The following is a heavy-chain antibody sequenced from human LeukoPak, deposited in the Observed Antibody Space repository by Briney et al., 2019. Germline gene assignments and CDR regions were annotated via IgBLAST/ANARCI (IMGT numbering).Heavy chain of an antibody. V-gene: IGHV3-48*02. D-gene: IGHD2-2*01. J-gene: IGHJ6*02. CDR3: ARDDRDVVVPAAYYYYYGMDV. CDR2: INTDESSTI. CDR1: GFTFSSYW. Sequence: PGGPLRLSCAASGFTFSSYWMHWVRQAPGKGLVWVSRINTDESSTIYYADSVKGRFTISRDNAKNSLYLQMNSLRDEDTAVYYCARDDRDVVVPAAYYYYYGMDVWGQGTTVTVSS.